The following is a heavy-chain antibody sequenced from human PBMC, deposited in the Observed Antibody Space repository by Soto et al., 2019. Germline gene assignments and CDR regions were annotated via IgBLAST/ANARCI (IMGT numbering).Heavy chain of an antibody. V-gene: IGHV3-23*01. J-gene: IGHJ3*02. D-gene: IGHD6-13*01. CDR3: AKIPHSSSWYLDAFDI. CDR2: ISGSGGST. CDR1: GFTFSSYA. Sequence: EVQLLESGGGLVQPGGSLRLSCAASGFTFSSYAMSWVRQAPGKGLEWVSTISGSGGSTYYADSVKGRFTISRDNSKNTPYLQKNSLRAEDTAVYYCAKIPHSSSWYLDAFDIWGQGTMVTVSS.